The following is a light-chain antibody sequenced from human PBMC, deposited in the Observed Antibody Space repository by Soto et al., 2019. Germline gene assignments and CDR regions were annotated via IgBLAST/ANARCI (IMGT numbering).Light chain of an antibody. CDR2: RNN. V-gene: IGLV1-47*01. J-gene: IGLJ2*01. CDR3: TVWDDSLRGRL. CDR1: SSNIESNY. Sequence: LTQPPSASGTPGQRVTISCSGSSSNIESNYVYWYQQLPGTAPRLLIYRNNQRPSGVPDRFSGSKSGTSASLAISALRSEDEADYYCTVWDDSLRGRLFGGGTKVTVL.